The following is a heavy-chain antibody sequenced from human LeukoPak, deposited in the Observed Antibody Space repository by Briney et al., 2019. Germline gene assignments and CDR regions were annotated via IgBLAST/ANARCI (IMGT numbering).Heavy chain of an antibody. V-gene: IGHV3-30-3*01. CDR2: ISYDGGSK. Sequence: GRSLRVSCAASGLSFSTSAMHWVRQAPGKGLEWVVVISYDGGSKYYADSVKGRFTISRDNSKNTLYLQMNSLRAEDSAVYYCARALGGSGEHYFDYWGQGTLVTVSS. CDR3: ARALGGSGEHYFDY. D-gene: IGHD3-10*01. J-gene: IGHJ4*02. CDR1: GLSFSTSA.